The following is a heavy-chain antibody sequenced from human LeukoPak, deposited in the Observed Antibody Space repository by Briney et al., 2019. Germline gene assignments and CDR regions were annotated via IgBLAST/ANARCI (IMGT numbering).Heavy chain of an antibody. Sequence: GGSLRLSCAASGFPFSLYSMNWVRQAPGKGLEWVSSISTSSIYIYYADSLKGRFTISRDNARNSVSLQMSNLRVEDTAVYYCARDRVWAAAGPGYYYMDVWGKGTTVTISS. V-gene: IGHV3-21*01. CDR3: ARDRVWAAAGPGYYYMDV. J-gene: IGHJ6*03. D-gene: IGHD6-13*01. CDR2: ISTSSIYI. CDR1: GFPFSLYS.